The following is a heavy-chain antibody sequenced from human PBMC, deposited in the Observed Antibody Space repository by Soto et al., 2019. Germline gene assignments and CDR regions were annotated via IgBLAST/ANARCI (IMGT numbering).Heavy chain of an antibody. CDR1: GGSISSGDYY. J-gene: IGHJ6*02. V-gene: IGHV4-30-4*01. D-gene: IGHD5-12*01. CDR2: IYYSGST. Sequence: SETLSLTCTVSGGSISSGDYYWSWIRQPPGKGLEWIGYIYYSGSTYYNPSLKSRVTISVDTSKNQFSLKLSSVTAADTAVYYCARSLGDDGYNPSYYYYGMGVWGQGTTAPVSS. CDR3: ARSLGDDGYNPSYYYYGMGV.